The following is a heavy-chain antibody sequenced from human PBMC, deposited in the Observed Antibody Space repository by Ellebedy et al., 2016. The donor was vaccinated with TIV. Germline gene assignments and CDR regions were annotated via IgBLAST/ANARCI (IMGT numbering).Heavy chain of an antibody. CDR3: AREGVPPAAEYYGMDV. CDR1: GGSISSGGYY. V-gene: IGHV4-31*03. J-gene: IGHJ6*02. Sequence: LRLXCTVSGGSISSGGYYWSWIRQHPGKGLEWIGYIYYSGSTYYNPSLKSRVTISVDTSKNQFSLKLSSVTAADTAVYYCAREGVPPAAEYYGMDVWGQGTTVTVSS. CDR2: IYYSGST. D-gene: IGHD6-13*01.